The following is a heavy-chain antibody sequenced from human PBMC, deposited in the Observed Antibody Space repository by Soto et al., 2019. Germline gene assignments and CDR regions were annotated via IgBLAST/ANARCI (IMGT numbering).Heavy chain of an antibody. CDR3: ARDRWDIVVVPAASPGY. Sequence: ASVKVSCKASGYTFTSYGISWVRQAPGQGLEWMGWISAYNGNTNYAQKLQGRVTMTTDTSTSTAYMELRSLRSDDTAVYYCARDRWDIVVVPAASPGYWVQGTMVTVSS. CDR1: GYTFTSYG. CDR2: ISAYNGNT. V-gene: IGHV1-18*04. D-gene: IGHD2-2*01. J-gene: IGHJ4*02.